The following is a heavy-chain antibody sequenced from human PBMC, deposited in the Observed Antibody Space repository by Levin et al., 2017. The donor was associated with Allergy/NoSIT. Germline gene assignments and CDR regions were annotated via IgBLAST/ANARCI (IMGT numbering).Heavy chain of an antibody. V-gene: IGHV3-66*01. CDR3: TTRKY. Sequence: LSLTCAASEFTVNNTYMTWVRPAPGKGLEWVSVIYSGGNTFYTDSVKGRFTISRDNSKNTLYLQMNSLRAEDTAIYYCTTRKYWGQGTLVTVSS. J-gene: IGHJ4*02. CDR2: IYSGGNT. CDR1: EFTVNNTY.